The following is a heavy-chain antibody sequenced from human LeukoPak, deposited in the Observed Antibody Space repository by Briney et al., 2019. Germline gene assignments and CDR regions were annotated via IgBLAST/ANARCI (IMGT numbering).Heavy chain of an antibody. Sequence: SGTLSLTCTVSGGSLISHYWSWLRQAPGKGLECIGKIYYSGTAKYNPSLKSRVTISVYPAKNQFSLRLASVTAADTAVYFCVRDNRSRDGSTSPNYYYGMDVWGQGTTVTVSS. J-gene: IGHJ6*02. CDR1: GGSLISHY. D-gene: IGHD6-6*01. CDR2: IYYSGTA. CDR3: VRDNRSRDGSTSPNYYYGMDV. V-gene: IGHV4-59*11.